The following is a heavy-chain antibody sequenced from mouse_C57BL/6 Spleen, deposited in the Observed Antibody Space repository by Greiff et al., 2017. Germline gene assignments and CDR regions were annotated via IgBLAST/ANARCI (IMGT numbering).Heavy chain of an antibody. CDR3: ARNKGSAFDY. CDR2: IDPEDGAT. Sequence: EVQLVESGAELVKPGASVKLSCTASGFNIKDYYMHWVKQRTEQGLEWIGRIDPEDGATKYAPKFQGKATITADQSSNTAYLQLSSLTSEDTAVDYCARNKGSAFDYWGQGTTLTVSS. CDR1: GFNIKDYY. V-gene: IGHV14-2*01. J-gene: IGHJ2*01. D-gene: IGHD1-3*01.